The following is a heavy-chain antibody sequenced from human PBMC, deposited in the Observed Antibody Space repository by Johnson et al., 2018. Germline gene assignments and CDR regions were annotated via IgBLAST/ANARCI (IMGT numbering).Heavy chain of an antibody. CDR2: IKRKPDGATI. J-gene: IGHJ3*02. D-gene: IGHD1-26*01. CDR3: ARQRWGTVGATGDAFDI. CDR1: GFTFSNAW. V-gene: IGHV3-15*07. Sequence: VQLVQSGGGLVKPGGSLRLSCAGSGFTFSNAWMNWVRQAPGKGLEWVGSIKRKPDGATIEYVAPVKGRFIISREDSTHTVYLQMDSLKTEDTAVYYCARQRWGTVGATGDAFDIWGQGTRVTVAS.